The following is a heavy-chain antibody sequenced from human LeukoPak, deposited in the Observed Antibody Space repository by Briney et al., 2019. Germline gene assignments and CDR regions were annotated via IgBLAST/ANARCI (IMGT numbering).Heavy chain of an antibody. V-gene: IGHV3-23*01. Sequence: PGGSLRLSCAASGFTFSSYSMNWVRQAPGKGLEWVSAISGGGGSTYYTDSVKGRFTISRDNSNNTLYLQMNSLRAEDTAVYYCAKKDSGSYYGSEGFDSWGQGTLVTVSS. CDR2: ISGGGGST. J-gene: IGHJ4*02. CDR3: AKKDSGSYYGSEGFDS. D-gene: IGHD3-10*01. CDR1: GFTFSSYS.